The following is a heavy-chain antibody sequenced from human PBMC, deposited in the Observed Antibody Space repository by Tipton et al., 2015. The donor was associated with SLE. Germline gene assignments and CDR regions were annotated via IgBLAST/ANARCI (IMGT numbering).Heavy chain of an antibody. J-gene: IGHJ4*02. CDR2: MSYSGNS. CDR3: ARAQESSDWFPSIIDY. Sequence: TLSLTCAVYGGSITNYYWGWFSQPPKMGLGWIGTMSYSGNSYYNPSLKSRVTISVDTSKNQYSLKLTSVTAADTAVYYCARAQESSDWFPSIIDYWGQGTLVTVSS. CDR1: GGSITNYY. D-gene: IGHD6-19*01. V-gene: IGHV4-39*07.